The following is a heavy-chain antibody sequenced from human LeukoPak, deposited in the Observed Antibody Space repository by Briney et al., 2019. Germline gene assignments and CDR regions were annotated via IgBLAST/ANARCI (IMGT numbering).Heavy chain of an antibody. CDR1: GFTFSNYD. CDR2: IWFDGSNK. D-gene: IGHD6-19*01. CDR3: ARVGRLTSGWYGVDY. J-gene: IGHJ4*02. V-gene: IGHV3-33*01. Sequence: GGSLRLSCAASGFTFSNYDIHWVRQAPGKGLEWVAVIWFDGSNKYFADSVKDRFSISRDNSKKILYLQMNSLRAEDTAVYYRARVGRLTSGWYGVDYWGQGTLVTVSS.